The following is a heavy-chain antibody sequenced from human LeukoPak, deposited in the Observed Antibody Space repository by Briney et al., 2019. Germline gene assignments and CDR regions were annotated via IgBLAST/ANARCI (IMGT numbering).Heavy chain of an antibody. V-gene: IGHV3-21*01. Sequence: GGSLRLSCAASGFTFNNYIMNWVRQAPGKGLEWVSSISRSGGSTYYAESVKGRLTISRDNAESSVYLQVNSLRVEDTAVYYCVRGDKRDYWGQGTLVTVSS. CDR2: ISRSGGST. D-gene: IGHD5-24*01. CDR3: VRGDKRDY. CDR1: GFTFNNYI. J-gene: IGHJ4*02.